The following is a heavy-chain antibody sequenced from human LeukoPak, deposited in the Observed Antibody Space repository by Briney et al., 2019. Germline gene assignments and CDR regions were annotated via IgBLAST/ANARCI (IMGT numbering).Heavy chain of an antibody. V-gene: IGHV3-23*01. CDR1: GFSFFYTG. CDR3: AELGITMIGGV. D-gene: IGHD3-10*02. CDR2: IGGGASDT. Sequence: GGSLRLSCAVSGFSFFYTGMGWVRQAPGKGLEWVAAIGGGASDTKYADSVKGRFTISRDNAKNSLYLQMNSLRAEDTAVYYCAELGITMIGGVWGKGTTVTISS. J-gene: IGHJ6*04.